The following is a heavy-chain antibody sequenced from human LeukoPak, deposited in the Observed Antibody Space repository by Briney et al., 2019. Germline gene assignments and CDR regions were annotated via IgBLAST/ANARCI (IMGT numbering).Heavy chain of an antibody. CDR2: INHSGST. CDR1: GGSFSGYY. Sequence: SETLSLTCAVYGGSFSGYYWSWIRQPPGKGLEWIGEINHSGSTNYNPSLKSRVTISVDTSKNQFSLKLSSVTAADTAVYYCARTGNGRTNYYYYMDVWGKGTTVTISS. D-gene: IGHD1-14*01. CDR3: ARTGNGRTNYYYYMDV. J-gene: IGHJ6*03. V-gene: IGHV4-34*01.